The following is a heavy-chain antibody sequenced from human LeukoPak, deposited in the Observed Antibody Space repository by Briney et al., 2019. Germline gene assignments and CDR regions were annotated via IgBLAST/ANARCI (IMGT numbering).Heavy chain of an antibody. J-gene: IGHJ4*02. D-gene: IGHD3-10*01. V-gene: IGHV3-30*19. CDR1: GFSLSRNG. CDR2: ISYDGSNK. Sequence: GGSLRLSCATSGFSLSRNGMHWVRQAPGKGLEWVAVISYDGSNKYYADSVKGRFTISRDNSKNTLYLQMNSLRAEDTAVYYCARGQEGYYGSGGMGYYFDYWGQGTLVTVSS. CDR3: ARGQEGYYGSGGMGYYFDY.